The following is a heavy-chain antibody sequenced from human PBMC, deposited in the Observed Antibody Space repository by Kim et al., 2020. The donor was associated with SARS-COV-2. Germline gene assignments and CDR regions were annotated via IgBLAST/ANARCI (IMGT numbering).Heavy chain of an antibody. CDR1: GYTFTGYY. Sequence: ASVKVSCKASGYTFTGYYMHWVRQAPGQGLEWMGRINPNSGGTNYAQKFQGRVTMTRDTSISTAYMELSRLRSDDTAVYYCARPVLRYFDAFDIWGQGTMVTVSS. CDR3: ARPVLRYFDAFDI. CDR2: INPNSGGT. D-gene: IGHD3-9*01. J-gene: IGHJ3*02. V-gene: IGHV1-2*06.